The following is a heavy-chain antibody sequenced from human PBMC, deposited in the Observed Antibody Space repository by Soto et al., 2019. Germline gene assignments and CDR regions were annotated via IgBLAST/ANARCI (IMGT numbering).Heavy chain of an antibody. CDR2: ISAYNGNT. J-gene: IGHJ4*02. CDR3: ARDRVVGVTFDY. D-gene: IGHD1-26*01. CDR1: GYTFTSYG. Sequence: AXVKVSCKASGYTFTSYGIRWVRQAPGQGLEWMGWISAYNGNTNYAQKLQGRVTMTTDTSTSTAYVELRSLRSDYTAVYYCARDRVVGVTFDYWGQGALVTVSS. V-gene: IGHV1-18*01.